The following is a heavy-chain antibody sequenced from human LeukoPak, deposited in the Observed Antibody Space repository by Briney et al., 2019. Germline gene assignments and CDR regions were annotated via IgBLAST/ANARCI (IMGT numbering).Heavy chain of an antibody. CDR1: GFTVSSNC. V-gene: IGHV3-53*01. CDR3: ATYRQVLLPFES. Sequence: GGSLRLSCAASGFTVSSNCMSWVRQAPGKGLEWVSVIYSGGSTYYADSVKGRFTISRDNSKNTLYLQMNSLRAEDTAIYYCATYRQVLLPFESWGQGTLVTVFS. CDR2: IYSGGST. J-gene: IGHJ4*02. D-gene: IGHD2-8*02.